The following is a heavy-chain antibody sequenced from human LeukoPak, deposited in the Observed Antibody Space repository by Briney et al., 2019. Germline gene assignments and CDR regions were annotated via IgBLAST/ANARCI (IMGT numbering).Heavy chain of an antibody. D-gene: IGHD3-22*01. CDR2: IRYSGSA. V-gene: IGHV4-59*08. J-gene: IGHJ4*02. CDR1: GDSISNYY. Sequence: SETLSLTCTVSGDSISNYYWSWIRQPPGKGLEWIGYIRYSGSANYNPSLRSRVTTSIDTSKNQFFLKLSSVTAADTAVYHCARLVYDSRGYYFDYWGQGTLVIVSS. CDR3: ARLVYDSRGYYFDY.